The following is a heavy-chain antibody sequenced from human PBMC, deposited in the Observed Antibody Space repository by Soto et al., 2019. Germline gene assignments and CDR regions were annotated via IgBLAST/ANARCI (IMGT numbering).Heavy chain of an antibody. D-gene: IGHD1-26*01. CDR3: ARDVPRVGATAY. Sequence: QVQLVESGGGLVKPGGSLRLSCAASGFTFSDYYMSWIRQAPGKGLEWVSYISSNSNYTDYADSVKGRLTISRDNAKNSLYLQMNTLRGEDTAVYFCARDVPRVGATAYWGQGALVTVSS. J-gene: IGHJ4*02. V-gene: IGHV3-11*06. CDR1: GFTFSDYY. CDR2: ISSNSNYT.